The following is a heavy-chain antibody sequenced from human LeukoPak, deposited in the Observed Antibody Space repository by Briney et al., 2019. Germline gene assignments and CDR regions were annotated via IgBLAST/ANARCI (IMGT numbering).Heavy chain of an antibody. CDR1: GGSISSSSYY. J-gene: IGHJ4*02. D-gene: IGHD5-12*01. V-gene: IGHV4-39*01. CDR2: IYYSGST. CDR3: ARPVRPTRCFDS. Sequence: PSETLSLTCTVSGGSISSSSYYWGWIRQPPGEGLEWIGNIYYSGSTYYNPSLKSRVTISVDTSKSQFSLNLSSVTAADTAVYYCARPVRPTRCFDSWGQGTLVTVSS.